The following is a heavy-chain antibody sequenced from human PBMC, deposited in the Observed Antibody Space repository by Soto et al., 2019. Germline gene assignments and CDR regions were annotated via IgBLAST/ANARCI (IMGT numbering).Heavy chain of an antibody. CDR3: ARDGCSSTSCYGAYYGMDV. CDR2: INPSGGST. D-gene: IGHD2-2*01. Sequence: GASVKVSCKASGYTFTSYYTHWVRQAPGQGLEWMGIINPSGGSTSYAQKFQGRVTMTRDTSTSTVYMELSSLRSEDTAVYYCARDGCSSTSCYGAYYGMDVWGQGTTVTVSS. V-gene: IGHV1-46*03. CDR1: GYTFTSYY. J-gene: IGHJ6*02.